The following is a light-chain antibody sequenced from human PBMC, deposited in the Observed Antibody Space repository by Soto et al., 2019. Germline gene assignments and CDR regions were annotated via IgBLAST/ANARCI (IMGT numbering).Light chain of an antibody. Sequence: SPATLSLSPGESATLSCRASQSVSSYLAWYQQKPGQAPTLLIYDASNRATGIPARFSGSGSGTDFTLTISSLEPEDFAVYYGQQRSNWPITCGHGTRLEFK. CDR3: QQRSNWPIT. CDR1: QSVSSY. CDR2: DAS. V-gene: IGKV3-11*01. J-gene: IGKJ5*01.